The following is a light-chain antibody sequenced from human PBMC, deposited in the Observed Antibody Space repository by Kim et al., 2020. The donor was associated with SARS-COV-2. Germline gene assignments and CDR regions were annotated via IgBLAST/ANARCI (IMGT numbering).Light chain of an antibody. J-gene: IGKJ2*01. CDR3: QQYDSTPST. Sequence: RATINCKSSQGGLSGSNNKNYLAWYQQKPGPPCKLLIYWASTRESGVPDRFSGSGAGTDFSLTISSLQAEDVAVYYCQQYDSTPSTFGQGTKLEI. CDR2: WAS. CDR1: QGGLSGSNNKNY. V-gene: IGKV4-1*01.